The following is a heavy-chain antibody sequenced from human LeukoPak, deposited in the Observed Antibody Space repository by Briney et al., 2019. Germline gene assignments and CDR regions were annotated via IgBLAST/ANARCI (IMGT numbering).Heavy chain of an antibody. D-gene: IGHD3-16*01. V-gene: IGHV1-2*02. J-gene: IGHJ3*02. CDR2: INPNCGGT. CDR3: ARVGGKNVPDAFDI. CDR1: GYTFTGYY. Sequence: EASVKVSCKASGYTFTGYYMHWVRQAPGQGLEWMGWINPNCGGTNYAQKFQGRVTMTRDTSISTAYMELSRLRSDDTAVYYCARVGGKNVPDAFDIWGQGTMVTVSS.